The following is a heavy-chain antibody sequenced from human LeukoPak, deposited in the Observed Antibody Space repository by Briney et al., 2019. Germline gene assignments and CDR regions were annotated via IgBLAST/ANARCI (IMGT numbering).Heavy chain of an antibody. D-gene: IGHD6-6*01. Sequence: SQTLSLTCTVSGGSISSGSYYWSWIRQPAGKGLEWIGRIYTSGSTNYNPSLKSRVTISVDTSKNQFSLKLSSVTAADTAVYYCARDRYSSSSVDYWGQGTLVTVSS. V-gene: IGHV4-61*02. J-gene: IGHJ4*02. CDR1: GGSISSGSYY. CDR2: IYTSGST. CDR3: ARDRYSSSSVDY.